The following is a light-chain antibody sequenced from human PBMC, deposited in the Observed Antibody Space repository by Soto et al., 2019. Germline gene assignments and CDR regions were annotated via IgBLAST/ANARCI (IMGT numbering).Light chain of an antibody. CDR1: QSISTW. J-gene: IGKJ1*01. V-gene: IGKV1-5*03. CDR3: QQYNSYRA. Sequence: DIQMTQSPSTLPASVGDRVTITYRANQSISTWLAWYQQKPGKAPKLLISKASSLQSGVPSRFSGSGSGTEFTLTISSLQPDDFATYYCQQYNSYRAFGQGTKVDIK. CDR2: KAS.